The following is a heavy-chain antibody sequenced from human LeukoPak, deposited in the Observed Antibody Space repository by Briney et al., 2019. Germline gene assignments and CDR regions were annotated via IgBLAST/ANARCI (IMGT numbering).Heavy chain of an antibody. D-gene: IGHD5-12*01. J-gene: IGHJ4*02. CDR3: ARDAAPARGNSGYDPMFALDY. V-gene: IGHV4-61*01. Sequence: SETLSLTCTVSRGSVSSGSYYWGWIRQPPGKGLEWIGYIYYTGSTNYNPSLKSRVTISVDTSKNQFSLKLSSVTAADTAVYYCARDAAPARGNSGYDPMFALDYWGQGTLVTVSS. CDR2: IYYTGST. CDR1: RGSVSSGSYY.